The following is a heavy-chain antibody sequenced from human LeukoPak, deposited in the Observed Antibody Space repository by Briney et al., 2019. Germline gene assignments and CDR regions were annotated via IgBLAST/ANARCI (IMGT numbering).Heavy chain of an antibody. J-gene: IGHJ6*03. Sequence: GGSLRLSWAASGFTFSSYSMNWGRQAPGKGLEWVSYISSSSSTIYYADSVKGRFTISRDNAKNSLYLQMNSLRAEDTAVYYCARVPHYDSSGYYNYYYMDVWGKGTTVTVSS. CDR1: GFTFSSYS. CDR2: ISSSSSTI. CDR3: ARVPHYDSSGYYNYYYMDV. D-gene: IGHD3-22*01. V-gene: IGHV3-48*01.